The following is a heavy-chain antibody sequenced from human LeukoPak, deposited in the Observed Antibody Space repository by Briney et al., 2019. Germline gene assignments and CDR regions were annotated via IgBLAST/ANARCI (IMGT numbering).Heavy chain of an antibody. J-gene: IGHJ6*02. V-gene: IGHV3-7*01. D-gene: IGHD2-15*01. CDR1: GFTFSNYW. CDR2: IKQDGSEK. CDR3: AKGPGLVVAATDYGMDV. Sequence: GGSLRLSCAASGFTFSNYWMSWVRQAPGKGLEWVANIKQDGSEKFYVDSEKGRFTISRDNSKNTLYLQMNSLRAEDTAVYYCAKGPGLVVAATDYGMDVWGQGTTVTVSS.